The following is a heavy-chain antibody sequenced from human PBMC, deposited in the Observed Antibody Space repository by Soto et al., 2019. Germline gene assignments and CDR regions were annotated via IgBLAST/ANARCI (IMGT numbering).Heavy chain of an antibody. Sequence: ASVKVSCKASGYTFTTYVISWVRQAPGQGLEWMGWISPYNGDTHYAERFQGRLTMTTDTSATSAYMELRTLSSDDRAVYFCARALSMAQYYYYMDVWGKGTTVSVSS. CDR1: GYTFTTYV. CDR3: ARALSMAQYYYYMDV. J-gene: IGHJ6*03. V-gene: IGHV1-18*01. CDR2: ISPYNGDT.